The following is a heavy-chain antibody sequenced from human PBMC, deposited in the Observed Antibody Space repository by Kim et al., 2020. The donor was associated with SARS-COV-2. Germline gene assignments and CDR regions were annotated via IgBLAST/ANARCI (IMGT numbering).Heavy chain of an antibody. V-gene: IGHV3-48*02. D-gene: IGHD3-22*01. Sequence: GGSLRLSCAASGFTFSSYSMNWVRQAPGKGLEWFSYISSSSSTIYYADSVKGRFTISRDNAKNSLYLQMNSLRDEDTAVYYCARDSYYYDSSGSSDYWGQGTLVTVSS. CDR1: GFTFSSYS. CDR3: ARDSYYYDSSGSSDY. J-gene: IGHJ4*02. CDR2: ISSSSSTI.